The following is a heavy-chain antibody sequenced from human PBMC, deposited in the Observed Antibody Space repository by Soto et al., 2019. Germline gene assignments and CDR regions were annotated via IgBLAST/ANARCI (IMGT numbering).Heavy chain of an antibody. CDR2: INPSGGST. D-gene: IGHD3-16*02. CDR1: GYTFTSYY. J-gene: IGHJ4*02. V-gene: IGHV1-46*01. Sequence: SSVKVSCKASGYTFTSYYMHWVRQAPGQGLEWMGIINPSGGSTSYAQKFQGRVTMTRDTSTSTVYMELSSLRSEDTAVYYCARHAITFGGVIASLYYFDYWGQGTLVTFSS. CDR3: ARHAITFGGVIASLYYFDY.